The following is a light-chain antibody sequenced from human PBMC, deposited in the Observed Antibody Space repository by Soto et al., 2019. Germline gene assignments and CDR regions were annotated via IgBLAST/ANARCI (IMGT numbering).Light chain of an antibody. Sequence: EFVLTQSPGTLSLSPGERATLSCRASQTVRNNYLAWYQQKPGQAPRLLIYDASSRATGIPDRFSGGGSGTDFTLTISRLEPEDFAVYYCQQYGDPSKKFGQGTKV. J-gene: IGKJ1*01. CDR2: DAS. CDR1: QTVRNNY. CDR3: QQYGDPSKK. V-gene: IGKV3-20*01.